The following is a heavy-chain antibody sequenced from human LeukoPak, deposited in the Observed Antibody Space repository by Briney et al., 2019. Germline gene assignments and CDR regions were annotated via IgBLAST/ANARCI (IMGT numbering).Heavy chain of an antibody. V-gene: IGHV4-59*01. Sequence: SETLSLTCTVSGGSITSYYWSWIRQPPGKGLEWIGYVFYTGSTNYNPSLKSRVTISADTSKNQFSLKLSSVTPADTAVYYCAKVSVVYGMDVWGQGTTVTVSS. CDR3: AKVSVVYGMDV. J-gene: IGHJ6*02. CDR2: VFYTGST. CDR1: GGSITSYY.